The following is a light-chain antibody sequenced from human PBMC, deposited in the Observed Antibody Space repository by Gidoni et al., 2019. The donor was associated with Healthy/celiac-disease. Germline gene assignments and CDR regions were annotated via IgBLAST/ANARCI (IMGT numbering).Light chain of an antibody. CDR1: QSVSSSY. J-gene: IGKJ5*01. CDR2: CAS. CDR3: QQYGSSPFP. V-gene: IGKV3-20*01. Sequence: EIVLTQSPGTLSLSPGERATLSCSASQSVSSSYVAWYKPKPGQAPRLLIYCASSRAPGIPYRFSGSGSGTDFPLTISRLEPEDFAVYYCQQYGSSPFPFGQGTRLEIK.